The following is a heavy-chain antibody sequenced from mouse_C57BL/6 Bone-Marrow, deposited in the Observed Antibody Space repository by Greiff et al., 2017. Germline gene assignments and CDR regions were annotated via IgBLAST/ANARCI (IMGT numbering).Heavy chain of an antibody. V-gene: IGHV1-55*01. CDR3: ARSGPLGRSFDY. CDR2: IYPTSGRT. CDR1: GYTFTSYW. D-gene: IGHD4-1*01. J-gene: IGHJ2*01. Sequence: QVQLQQPGAELVKPGASVTMSCKASGYTFTSYWITWVKQRPGQGLEWIGDIYPTSGRTNYNEKFKSTAILTVDTSSNTAYMQLSSLTSEDSAVFYCARSGPLGRSFDYWGQGTTLTVSS.